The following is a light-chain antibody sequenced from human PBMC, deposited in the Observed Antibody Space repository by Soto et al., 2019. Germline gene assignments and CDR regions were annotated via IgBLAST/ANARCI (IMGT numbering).Light chain of an antibody. CDR3: QQYNNWPQT. J-gene: IGKJ1*01. CDR1: LNVNSY. V-gene: IGKV3-15*01. Sequence: VLTQSPATLSLSPGERATLSCRASLNVNSYLAWYQQKPGQAPRLLIYGSSTRATGIPARVSGSGSGTEFTLTISSLQSEDFAVYFCQQYNNWPQTFGQGTKVDIK. CDR2: GSS.